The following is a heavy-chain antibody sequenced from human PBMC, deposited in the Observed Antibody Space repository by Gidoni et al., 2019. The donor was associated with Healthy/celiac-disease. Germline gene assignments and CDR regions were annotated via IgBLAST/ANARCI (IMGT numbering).Heavy chain of an antibody. CDR3: ARHGSGSQVVPYCFDY. CDR1: GFPFTRYW. V-gene: IGHV5-51*01. D-gene: IGHD3-10*01. J-gene: IGHJ4*02. CDR2: IYPGDFVT. Sequence: EVHLVQSGAEVKKPGESRKISCMGSGFPFTRYWFGWVRQTPGRGLEWMGIIYPGDFVTRYGPSFQGQVTISADKSISTAYLQWSSLKATDTAMEYCARHGSGSQVVPYCFDYWGQGTLVTVSS.